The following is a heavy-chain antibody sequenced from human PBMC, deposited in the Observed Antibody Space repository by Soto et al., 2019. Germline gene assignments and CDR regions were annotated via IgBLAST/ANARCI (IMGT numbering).Heavy chain of an antibody. CDR3: AKDKGGRYCSRTSCLYTFDY. CDR1: GFTFSTYA. CDR2: ISDSGST. D-gene: IGHD2-2*01. Sequence: EVQLLESGGGLVQPGGSLRLSCTASGFTFSTYAMSWVRQAPGKGLEWVSTISDSGSTYYADSVKGRFTISRDNSKITLYLEMNSLRAEDTAVYYCAKDKGGRYCSRTSCLYTFDYWGQGTLVTVSS. J-gene: IGHJ4*02. V-gene: IGHV3-23*01.